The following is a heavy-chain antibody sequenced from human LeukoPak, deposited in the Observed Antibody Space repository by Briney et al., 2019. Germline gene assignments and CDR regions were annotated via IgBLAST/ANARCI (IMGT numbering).Heavy chain of an antibody. CDR1: AFTFSRYW. J-gene: IGHJ4*02. Sequence: GGSLRLSCAASAFTFSRYWTSWVRQAPGKGLEWVANINEDGSEKYYLDSVRGRFTISRDNAKNSLYLQMDSLRAEDTAVYYCARLLVYGSGADAFDYWGQGALVTVSS. CDR3: ARLLVYGSGADAFDY. V-gene: IGHV3-7*01. D-gene: IGHD3-10*01. CDR2: INEDGSEK.